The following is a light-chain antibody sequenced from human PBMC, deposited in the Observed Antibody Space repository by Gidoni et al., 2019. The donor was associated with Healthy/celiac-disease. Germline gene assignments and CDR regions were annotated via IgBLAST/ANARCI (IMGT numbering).Light chain of an antibody. CDR3: QQYNNWPPMT. CDR1: QSVSSN. Sequence: EIVLSQSPATLSVSPGERATLSCRASQSVSSNLAWYQQKPGQAPRLLIYGAATRATGSPARCRGSGSGTEFTLTISSMQYEDVAVDYCQQYNNWPPMTFGQGTKLEIK. CDR2: GAA. V-gene: IGKV3-15*01. J-gene: IGKJ5*01.